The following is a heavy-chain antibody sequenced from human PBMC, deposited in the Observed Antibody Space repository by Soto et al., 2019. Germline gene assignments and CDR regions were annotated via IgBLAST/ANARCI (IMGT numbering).Heavy chain of an antibody. D-gene: IGHD2-2*01. CDR1: GFTFSSYG. V-gene: IGHV3-30*18. Sequence: GGSLRLSCAASGFTFSSYGMHWVRQAPGKGLEWVAVISYDGSNKYYADSVKGRFTISRDNSKNTLYLQMNSLRAEDTAVHYCAKGIVVVPAAISHYYGMDVWGQGTTVTVSS. CDR3: AKGIVVVPAAISHYYGMDV. CDR2: ISYDGSNK. J-gene: IGHJ6*02.